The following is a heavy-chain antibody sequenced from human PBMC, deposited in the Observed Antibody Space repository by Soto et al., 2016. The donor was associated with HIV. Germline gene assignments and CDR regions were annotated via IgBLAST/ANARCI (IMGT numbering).Heavy chain of an antibody. D-gene: IGHD3-10*01. J-gene: IGHJ4*02. CDR2: ISYDGSNK. Sequence: VQLVESGGGVVQPGTSLRLSCAASGFSLISYGMHWVRQAPGKGLEWVAVISYDGSNKYYADSVKGRFTISRDNSKNTLYLQMNSLRAEDTAVYYCAKDRVLWFGESFDYVGPGNPGHRLL. V-gene: IGHV3-30*19. CDR1: GFSLISYG. CDR3: AKDRVLWFGESFDY.